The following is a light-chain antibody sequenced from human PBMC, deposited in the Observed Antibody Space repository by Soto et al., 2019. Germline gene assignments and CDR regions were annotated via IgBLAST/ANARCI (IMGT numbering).Light chain of an antibody. CDR1: QSISSY. CDR2: GAS. V-gene: IGKV3-11*01. J-gene: IGKJ5*01. CDR3: QQRNYWQVT. Sequence: EVVLTQSPDTLSLPPGERATLSCRASQSISSYLAWYQQKPGQAPRLLIYGASTRATGIPARFSGSGSGTDFTLTISSLEPEDFAVYYCQQRNYWQVTFGQGTRLEIK.